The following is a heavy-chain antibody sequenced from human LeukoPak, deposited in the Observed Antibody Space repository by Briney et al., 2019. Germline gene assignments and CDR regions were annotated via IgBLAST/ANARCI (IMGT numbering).Heavy chain of an antibody. Sequence: PGGSLRLSCAASGFSISSYTMNWVRQAPGKGLEWIAHISSTSSTIYYADSVKGRSTISRDNVKNSLYLQMHSLRAEDTAVYYCARIFDLWGQGTLVTVSS. D-gene: IGHD3-9*01. V-gene: IGHV3-48*01. J-gene: IGHJ4*02. CDR2: ISSTSSTI. CDR1: GFSISSYT. CDR3: ARIFDL.